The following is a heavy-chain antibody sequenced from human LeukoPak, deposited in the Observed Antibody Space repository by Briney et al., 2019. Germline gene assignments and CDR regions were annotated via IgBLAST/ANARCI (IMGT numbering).Heavy chain of an antibody. D-gene: IGHD2-15*01. CDR1: GGSISSYY. CDR3: ARDRAIVVVVAATDYYGMDV. J-gene: IGHJ6*02. Sequence: SETLSLTCTVSGGSISSYYWSWIRQPAGKGLEWIGRIYTSGSTNYNPSLKSRVTMSVDTPKNQFSLKLSSVTAADTAVYYCARDRAIVVVVAATDYYGMDVWGQGTMVTVSS. CDR2: IYTSGST. V-gene: IGHV4-4*07.